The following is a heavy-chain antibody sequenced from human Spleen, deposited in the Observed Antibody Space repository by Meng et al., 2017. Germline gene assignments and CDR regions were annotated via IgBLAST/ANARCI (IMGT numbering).Heavy chain of an antibody. CDR1: GYSFTSYW. V-gene: IGHV5-51*01. CDR3: ARRTSAEAAGLD. J-gene: IGHJ4*02. CDR2: IYRSDSDT. Sequence: GESLKISCKGSGYSFTSYWIGWVRQMPGKGLEWMGIIYRSDSDTRYNPAFQGQVTISADKSISTAYLQWSSLKASDTAMYYCARRTSAEAAGLDWGQGTLVTVSS. D-gene: IGHD6-13*01.